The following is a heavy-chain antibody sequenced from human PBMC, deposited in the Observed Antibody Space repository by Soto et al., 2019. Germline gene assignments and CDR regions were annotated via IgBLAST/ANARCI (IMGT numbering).Heavy chain of an antibody. CDR3: ATTLGRGIVVAEYYSDYFGMDV. CDR2: IMPIFGTSGTT. D-gene: IGHD6-19*01. J-gene: IGHJ6*02. CDR1: GGTFSDYA. Sequence: QVQLVQSGAEVKKTGSSVKVSCKASGGTFSDYAISWVRQAPGQVLEWMGGIMPIFGTSGTTNYEQKLQDRVTITEDESPRTGSLEMIGLRDEDTAVYYLATTLGRGIVVAEYYSDYFGMDVWCQGTSVTVSS. V-gene: IGHV1-69*01.